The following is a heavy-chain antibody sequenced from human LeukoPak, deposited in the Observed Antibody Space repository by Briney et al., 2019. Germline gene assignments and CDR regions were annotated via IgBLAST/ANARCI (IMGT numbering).Heavy chain of an antibody. J-gene: IGHJ4*02. CDR2: IYYSGST. CDR1: GGSISSGDYY. Sequence: PSETLSLTCTVSGGSISSGDYYRSWIRQPPGKGLEWIGYIYYSGSTYYNPSLKSRVTISVDTSKNQFSLKLSSVTAADTAVYYCARVGVDIVVVPAANGIDYWGQGTLVTVSS. D-gene: IGHD2-2*03. CDR3: ARVGVDIVVVPAANGIDY. V-gene: IGHV4-30-4*08.